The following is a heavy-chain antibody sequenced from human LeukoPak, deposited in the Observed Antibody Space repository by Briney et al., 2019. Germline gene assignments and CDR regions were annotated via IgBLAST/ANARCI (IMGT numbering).Heavy chain of an antibody. D-gene: IGHD6-6*01. Sequence: ASVRVSCKVSGYTLTELSMHWVRQAPGQGLEWMGIINPSGGSTSYAQKFQGRVTMTRDTSTSTVYMELSGLRSEDTAVYYCAREGRIAARLYYYYYMDVWGKGTTVTVSS. J-gene: IGHJ6*03. CDR3: AREGRIAARLYYYYYMDV. CDR2: INPSGGST. V-gene: IGHV1-46*01. CDR1: GYTLTELS.